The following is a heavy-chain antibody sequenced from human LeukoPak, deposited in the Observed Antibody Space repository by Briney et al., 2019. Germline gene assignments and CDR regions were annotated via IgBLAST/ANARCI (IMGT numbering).Heavy chain of an antibody. V-gene: IGHV3-21*01. Sequence: GGSLRLSCAASGFTFSSYSMNWVRQAPGEGLEWVSSIGSSSSYIYYADSVKGRFTISRDNAKNSLYLQMNSLRAEDTAVYYCARGRDFWSGYLNYYYYYGMDVGGQGTTVTVSS. J-gene: IGHJ6*02. CDR3: ARGRDFWSGYLNYYYYYGMDV. CDR1: GFTFSSYS. D-gene: IGHD3-3*01. CDR2: IGSSSSYI.